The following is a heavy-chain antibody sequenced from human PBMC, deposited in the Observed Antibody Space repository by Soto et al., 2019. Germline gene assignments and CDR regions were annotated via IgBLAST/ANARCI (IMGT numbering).Heavy chain of an antibody. D-gene: IGHD3-10*01. CDR2: IRQDGGAQ. V-gene: IGHV3-7*03. CDR1: GFTFTTYW. J-gene: IGHJ5*02. CDR3: VRGGHGSGSYLGSS. Sequence: GGSLRLSCAASGFTFTTYWMSWVRQAPGKGLQWVANIRQDGGAQYYVDSVKGRFTISRDNAKNSVYLQMDSLRVEDTAVYYCVRGGHGSGSYLGSSWGQGILVTVSS.